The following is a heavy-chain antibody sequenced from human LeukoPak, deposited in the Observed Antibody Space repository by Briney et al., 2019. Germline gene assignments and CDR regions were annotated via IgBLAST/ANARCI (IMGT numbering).Heavy chain of an antibody. CDR2: ITWNSGSI. V-gene: IGHV3-9*01. Sequence: GGSLRLSCAASGFTFDDYAMHWVRQAPGKGLEWVSGITWNSGSIGYADSVKGRFTISRDNAKNSLYLQMNSLRAEDTAVYYCARAGPKSGVGYWGQGTLVTVSS. CDR3: ARAGPKSGVGY. J-gene: IGHJ4*02. D-gene: IGHD1-26*01. CDR1: GFTFDDYA.